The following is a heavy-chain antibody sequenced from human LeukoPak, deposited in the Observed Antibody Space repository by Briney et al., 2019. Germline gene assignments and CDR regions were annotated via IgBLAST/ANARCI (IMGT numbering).Heavy chain of an antibody. Sequence: GGSLRLSCATSEFTFRHYWMTWVRQAPGKGLEWVANIKEDGGEINYLDSVKGRFTISRDNAKNSLYLGMNSLRAEDTALYYCARERVHCSGADCKSYFDYWGQGTLVTVSS. CDR3: ARERVHCSGADCKSYFDY. CDR1: EFTFRHYW. J-gene: IGHJ4*02. V-gene: IGHV3-7*01. CDR2: IKEDGGEI. D-gene: IGHD2-15*01.